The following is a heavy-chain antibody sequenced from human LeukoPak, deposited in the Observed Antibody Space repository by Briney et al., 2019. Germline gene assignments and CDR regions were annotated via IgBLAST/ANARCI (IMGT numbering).Heavy chain of an antibody. Sequence: PGGSLRLSCAVSGFTVSNDYMSWVRQAPGKGLEWVSVIYGGGDTYYADSVRGRFTISRDNFENTLFLQMDSLRPEDTAVYCTRLLPSSHHFFDSGGQGPLVPVSS. J-gene: IGHJ4*02. CDR2: IYGGGDT. CDR1: GFTVSNDY. D-gene: IGHD2/OR15-2a*01. V-gene: IGHV3-53*01. CDR3: TRLLPSSHHFFDS.